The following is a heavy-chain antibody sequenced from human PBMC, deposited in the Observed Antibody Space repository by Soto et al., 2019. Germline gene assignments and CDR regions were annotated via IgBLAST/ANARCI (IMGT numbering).Heavy chain of an antibody. D-gene: IGHD4-17*01. CDR3: ASFGHTPNDYGDYTFDY. V-gene: IGHV4-30-4*01. CDR2: IYYSGST. Sequence: QVQLQESGPGLVKPSQTLSLTCTVSGGSISSGDYYWSWIRQPPGKGLEWIGYIYYSGSTYYNPSPKRRGTQSVEPSKNQFSLKLSSVTAADTAVYYCASFGHTPNDYGDYTFDYWGQGTLVTVSS. J-gene: IGHJ4*02. CDR1: GGSISSGDYY.